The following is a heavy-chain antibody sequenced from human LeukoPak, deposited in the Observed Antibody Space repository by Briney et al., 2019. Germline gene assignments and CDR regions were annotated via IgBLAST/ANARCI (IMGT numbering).Heavy chain of an antibody. D-gene: IGHD3-10*01. CDR1: GYSLTSYG. CDR2: IGPYNGNT. CDR3: ARALYYGSGNFFDY. V-gene: IGHV1-18*04. Sequence: ASVKVSCKASGYSLTSYGIIWVRQAPGHELEGMGSIGPYNGNTNYTQNLKARVTMTTDTSTSTAYMELRSLRSDDTAVYYCARALYYGSGNFFDYWAQGTLVTVSS. J-gene: IGHJ4*02.